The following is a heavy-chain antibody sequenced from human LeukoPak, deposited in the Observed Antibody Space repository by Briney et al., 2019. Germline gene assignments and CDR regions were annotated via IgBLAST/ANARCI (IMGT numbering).Heavy chain of an antibody. Sequence: GGSLRLSCAASGFTFSSYSMNWVRQAPGKGLEWVSYISSSSSTIYYADSVKGRFTISRDNAKNSLYLQMNSLRAEDTAVYYCARDGRKNFDYWGQGTLVTVSS. V-gene: IGHV3-48*04. CDR1: GFTFSSYS. D-gene: IGHD1-26*01. CDR3: ARDGRKNFDY. CDR2: ISSSSSTI. J-gene: IGHJ4*02.